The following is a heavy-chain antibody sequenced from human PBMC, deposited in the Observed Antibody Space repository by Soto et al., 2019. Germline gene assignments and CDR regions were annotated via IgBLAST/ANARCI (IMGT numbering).Heavy chain of an antibody. CDR3: ARPAGYCSSTSCYPENWFDP. CDR2: ISAYIGNT. V-gene: IGHV1-18*04. CDR1: GYTFTSYG. J-gene: IGHJ5*02. D-gene: IGHD2-2*01. Sequence: ASVKVCCKASGYTFTSYGISWVRQAPGQGLEWMGWISAYIGNTNYAQKLQGRVTMTTDTSTSTAYMELRSLRSDDTAVYYCARPAGYCSSTSCYPENWFDPWGQGTLVTVSS.